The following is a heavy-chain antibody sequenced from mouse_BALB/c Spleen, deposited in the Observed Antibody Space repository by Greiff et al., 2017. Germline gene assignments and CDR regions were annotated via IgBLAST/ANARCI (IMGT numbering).Heavy chain of an antibody. CDR3: ARHGYDEGPFAY. V-gene: IGHV1-9*01. CDR2: ILPGSGST. Sequence: QVQLQQSGAELMKPGASVKISCKATGYTFSSYWIEWVKQRPGHGLEWIGEILPGSGSTNYNEKFKGKATFTADTSSNTAYMQLSSLTSEDSAVYYCARHGYDEGPFAYWAKGLWSLSLQ. CDR1: GYTFSSYW. J-gene: IGHJ3*01. D-gene: IGHD2-2*01.